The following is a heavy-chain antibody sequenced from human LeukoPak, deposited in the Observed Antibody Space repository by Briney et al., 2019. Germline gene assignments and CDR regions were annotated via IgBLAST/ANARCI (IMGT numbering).Heavy chain of an antibody. CDR2: VYHDGTT. D-gene: IGHD2/OR15-2a*01. CDR1: GASISRHY. V-gene: IGHV4-59*11. Sequence: SETLSLTCTVSGASISRHYWSWIRQPPGKGLEWIGYVYHDGTTNYNPSLKSRVAISIDTSRNQLSLKLSSMTAADAAVYYCARGSTRADDYWGQGILVTVSS. J-gene: IGHJ4*02. CDR3: ARGSTRADDY.